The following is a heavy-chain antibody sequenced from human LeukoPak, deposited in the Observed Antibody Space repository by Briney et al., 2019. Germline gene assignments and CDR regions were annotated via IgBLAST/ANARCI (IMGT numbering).Heavy chain of an antibody. CDR1: GFIFSNYA. CDR2: ISGDGTRT. Sequence: PGGSRRLSCAVSGFIFSNYAMSWVRQAPGEGLEWVSCISGDGTRTYYPDSVKGRFTISRDNSENTLYLRMSSLRAEDTAVYFCAKEGAGDGEYKDSSGYYGAFEIWGQGTMVTVSS. V-gene: IGHV3-23*01. CDR3: AKEGAGDGEYKDSSGYYGAFEI. D-gene: IGHD6-19*01. J-gene: IGHJ3*02.